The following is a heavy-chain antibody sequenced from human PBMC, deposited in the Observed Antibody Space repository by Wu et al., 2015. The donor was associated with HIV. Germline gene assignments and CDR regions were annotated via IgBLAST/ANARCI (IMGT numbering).Heavy chain of an antibody. CDR2: VNPNTGGT. D-gene: IGHD3-10*01. CDR1: GHIFSGSW. V-gene: IGHV1-2*02. Sequence: QDQLVQSGAEAKKPGASVKVSCKASGHIFSGSWIHWVRQAPGQGLEWMGWVNPNTGGTYHAQKFQGRVTMTSEKSITTAYMELRRLTVDDTAIYFCTRGDPYHQGSGTYSPEMPFDTWGQGTLVTVSS. J-gene: IGHJ4*02. CDR3: TRGDPYHQGSGTYSPEMPFDT.